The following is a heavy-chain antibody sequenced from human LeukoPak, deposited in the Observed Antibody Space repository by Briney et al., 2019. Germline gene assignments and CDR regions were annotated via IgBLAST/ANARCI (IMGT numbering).Heavy chain of an antibody. V-gene: IGHV3-30*02. CDR1: GFTFRNYG. CDR3: AKKTIVGATVDAFDI. D-gene: IGHD1-26*01. J-gene: IGHJ3*02. CDR2: IQSDESNK. Sequence: GGSLRLSCSASGFTFRNYGMHWVRQAPGKGLEWVSFIQSDESNKYYSDSAKGRFTISRDNSKNMLYLQMSSLRPEDTAVYYCAKKTIVGATVDAFDIWGQGTMVTVSS.